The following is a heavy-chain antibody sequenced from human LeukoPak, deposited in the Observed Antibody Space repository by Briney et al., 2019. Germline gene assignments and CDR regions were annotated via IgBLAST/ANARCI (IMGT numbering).Heavy chain of an antibody. Sequence: GGSLRLSCAASGFTFDDYAMHWVRQAPGKGLEWVSGISWNSGSIGYADSVKGRFTISRDNAKNSLYLQMNSLRAEDTALYYCAKQNSLLLWFGELLPRLGGFDIWGQGTMVTVSS. CDR2: ISWNSGSI. CDR3: AKQNSLLLWFGELLPRLGGFDI. D-gene: IGHD3-10*01. J-gene: IGHJ3*02. CDR1: GFTFDDYA. V-gene: IGHV3-9*01.